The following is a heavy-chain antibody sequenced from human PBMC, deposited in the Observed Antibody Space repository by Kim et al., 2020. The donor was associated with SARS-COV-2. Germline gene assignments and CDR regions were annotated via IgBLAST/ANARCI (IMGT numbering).Heavy chain of an antibody. CDR3: ARWGVVDTAMVTGLLYGMDV. J-gene: IGHJ6*02. V-gene: IGHV1-18*01. CDR2: ISAYNGNT. CDR1: GYTFTSYG. D-gene: IGHD5-18*01. Sequence: ASVKVSCKASGYTFTSYGISWVRQAPGQGLEWMGWISAYNGNTNYAQKLQGRVTMTTDTSTSTAYMELRSLRSDDTAVYYCARWGVVDTAMVTGLLYGMDVWGQGTTVTVSS.